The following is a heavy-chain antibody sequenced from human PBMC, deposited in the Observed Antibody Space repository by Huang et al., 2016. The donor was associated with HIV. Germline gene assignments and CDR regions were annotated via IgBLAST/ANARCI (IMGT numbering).Heavy chain of an antibody. Sequence: QVQLVESGGGVVQPGRSLRLSCAASRFTFSNYAMHWVRQVPGKGLEWVAVISYDGRNKYYAESVKGRFTISRDNSKNTLYLQMNSLRAEDTAVYYCARDLWLRDLYYYYYMDVWGKGTTVTVSS. CDR2: ISYDGRNK. D-gene: IGHD5-12*01. V-gene: IGHV3-30*04. CDR3: ARDLWLRDLYYYYYMDV. J-gene: IGHJ6*03. CDR1: RFTFSNYA.